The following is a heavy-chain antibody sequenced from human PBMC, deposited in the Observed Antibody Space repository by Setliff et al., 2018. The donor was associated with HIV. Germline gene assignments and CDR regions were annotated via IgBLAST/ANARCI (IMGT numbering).Heavy chain of an antibody. Sequence: HPGGSLRLSCQTSGFTFSSYGMHWVRQAPGKGLEWVATIWHDGGEKYYGDSVRGRFSISRDDSTKTLYLEMNNMQPEDTALYHCAKSRSIKWAFDYWGQGTLVTVSS. CDR1: GFTFSSYG. J-gene: IGHJ4*02. CDR3: AKSRSIKWAFDY. D-gene: IGHD5-12*01. CDR2: IWHDGGEK. V-gene: IGHV3-30*02.